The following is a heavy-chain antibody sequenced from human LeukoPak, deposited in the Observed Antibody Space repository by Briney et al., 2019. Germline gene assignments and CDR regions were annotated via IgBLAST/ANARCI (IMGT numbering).Heavy chain of an antibody. V-gene: IGHV4-34*01. CDR2: INHSGST. J-gene: IGHJ4*02. Sequence: KPSETLSLTCAVYGGSFSGYYWSWIRQPPGKGLEWIGEINHSGSTNYNPSLKSRVTISVDTSKNQFSLKLSSVTAADTAVYYCARGRDTYCSSTSCYLGVAAAGTWLDYWGQGTLVTVSS. CDR1: GGSFSGYY. D-gene: IGHD2-2*01. CDR3: ARGRDTYCSSTSCYLGVAAAGTWLDY.